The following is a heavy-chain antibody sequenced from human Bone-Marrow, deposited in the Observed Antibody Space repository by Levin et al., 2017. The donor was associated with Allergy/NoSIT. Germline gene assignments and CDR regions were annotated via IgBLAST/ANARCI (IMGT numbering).Heavy chain of an antibody. CDR2: VQNSGST. CDR3: ARGSSNFAY. CDR1: GGYISNYY. Sequence: SETLSLTCNVSGGYISNYYWSWIRQTPERGLEWIGFVQNSGSTNYNPSLRSRVTISFDTTKNQFSLKMRPVKTADTAMYFCARGSSNFAYWGQGILVTVSS. D-gene: IGHD6-13*01. V-gene: IGHV4-59*01. J-gene: IGHJ4*02.